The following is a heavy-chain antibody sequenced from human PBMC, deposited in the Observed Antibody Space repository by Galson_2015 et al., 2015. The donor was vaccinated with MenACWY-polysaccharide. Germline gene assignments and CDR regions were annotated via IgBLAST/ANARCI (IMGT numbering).Heavy chain of an antibody. J-gene: IGHJ6*03. Sequence: SVKVSCKASGYTFGSRGINWVRQATGQGLEWMGWMNPNSGNTGYAQKFKGRVTMTRNTSITTAYMELSSLRSEDTAVYYCARGSHYSYYYMDVWGKGTTVIVSS. CDR2: MNPNSGNT. CDR3: ARGSHYSYYYMDV. CDR1: GYTFGSRG. V-gene: IGHV1-8*01.